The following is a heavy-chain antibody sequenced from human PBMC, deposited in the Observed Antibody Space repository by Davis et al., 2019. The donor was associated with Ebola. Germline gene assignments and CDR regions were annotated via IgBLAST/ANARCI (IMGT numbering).Heavy chain of an antibody. D-gene: IGHD3-10*01. CDR2: IIPIFGTA. CDR3: AEGMVQGVINYYYYGMDV. V-gene: IGHV1-69*13. Sequence: AASVKVSCKASGGTFSSYAISWVRQAPGQGLEWMGRIIPIFGTANYAQKFQGRVTITADESTSTAYMELSSLRSEDTAVYYCAEGMVQGVINYYYYGMDVWGQGTTVTVSS. CDR1: GGTFSSYA. J-gene: IGHJ6*02.